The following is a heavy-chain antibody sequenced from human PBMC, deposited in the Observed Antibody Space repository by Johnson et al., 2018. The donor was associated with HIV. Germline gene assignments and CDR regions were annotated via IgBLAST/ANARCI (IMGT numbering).Heavy chain of an antibody. V-gene: IGHV3-66*01. CDR1: GFTVSSYY. CDR3: ARKGDAFDF. J-gene: IGHJ3*01. CDR2: IYSGGST. Sequence: VQLVESGGGLVQPGGSLRLSCAASGFTVSSYYMSWVRQAPGKGLEWVSVIYSGGSTYYSDSVKGRFTISRDNSKNNMYLQMKSLRAEDTAVYYCARKGDAFDFWGQGTKVTVSS.